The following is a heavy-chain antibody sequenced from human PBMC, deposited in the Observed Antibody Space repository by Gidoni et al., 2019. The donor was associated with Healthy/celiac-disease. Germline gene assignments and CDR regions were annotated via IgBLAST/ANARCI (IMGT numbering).Heavy chain of an antibody. J-gene: IGHJ3*02. V-gene: IGHV3-9*01. CDR3: AKAGGSGPNRGAFDI. Sequence: EVQLVESGGGLVQPGRSLRLSCAASGLTFDVYAMHWVRQAPGKGLEWVSGISWNSGSIGYADSVKGRFTISRDNAKNSLYLQMNSLRAEDTALYYCAKAGGSGPNRGAFDIWGQGTMVTVSS. CDR2: ISWNSGSI. D-gene: IGHD2-15*01. CDR1: GLTFDVYA.